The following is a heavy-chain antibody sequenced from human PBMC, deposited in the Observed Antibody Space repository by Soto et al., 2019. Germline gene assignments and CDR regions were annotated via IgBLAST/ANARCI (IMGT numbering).Heavy chain of an antibody. D-gene: IGHD1-26*01. V-gene: IGHV1-69*13. CDR2: IIPIFGTA. CDR1: GGTFSSYA. CDR3: ARGHPVGATTH. J-gene: IGHJ4*02. Sequence: GASVKVSCKSSGGTFSSYAISWVRQAPGQGLEWMGGIIPIFGTANYAQKFQGRVTITADESTSTAYMELSSLRSEDTAVYYCARGHPVGATTHWGQGTLVTVSS.